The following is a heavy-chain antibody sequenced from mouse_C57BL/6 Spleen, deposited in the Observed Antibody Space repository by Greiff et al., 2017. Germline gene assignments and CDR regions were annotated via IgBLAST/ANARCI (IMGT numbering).Heavy chain of an antibody. V-gene: IGHV1-72*01. D-gene: IGHD2-1*01. J-gene: IGHJ3*01. Sequence: QVQLQQPGADLVKPGASVKLSCKASGYTFTSYWMHWVKQRPGRGLEWIGRIDPNSGGTKYNEKFKSKATLTVDKPSSTAYMQLSSLTSEDSAVYYCARGDLYGNYWFAYWGQGTLVTVSA. CDR2: IDPNSGGT. CDR3: ARGDLYGNYWFAY. CDR1: GYTFTSYW.